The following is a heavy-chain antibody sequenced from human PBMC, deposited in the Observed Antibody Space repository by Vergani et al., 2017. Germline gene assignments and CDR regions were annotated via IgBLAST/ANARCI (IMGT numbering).Heavy chain of an antibody. J-gene: IGHJ4*02. CDR2: ISGSGGST. V-gene: IGHV3-23*01. CDR1: GFTFSTYA. Sequence: EVQLLESGGGLVQPGGSLRLSCAASGFTFSTYAMTWVRQAPGKGLEWVSAISGSGGSTYYADSVKGRFTISRDNSKNTLYLQMNSLRAEDTAVYYCAKIAAAGEVFDYWGQGTLVTVSS. CDR3: AKIAAAGEVFDY. D-gene: IGHD6-13*01.